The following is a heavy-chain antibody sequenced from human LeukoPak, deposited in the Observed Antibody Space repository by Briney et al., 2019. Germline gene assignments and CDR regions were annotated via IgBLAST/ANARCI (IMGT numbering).Heavy chain of an antibody. D-gene: IGHD3-9*01. CDR1: GFTFSNYA. CDR3: SKSIPLRYFDWLLPSDY. Sequence: PGGSLRLSCAASGFTFSNYAMDWVRQAPGKGLEWVSGISGSDDNTYYADSVKGRFTISRDNSKNTLYLQMNSLRAEDTAVYYCSKSIPLRYFDWLLPSDYWGQGALVTVSS. V-gene: IGHV3-23*01. CDR2: ISGSDDNT. J-gene: IGHJ4*02.